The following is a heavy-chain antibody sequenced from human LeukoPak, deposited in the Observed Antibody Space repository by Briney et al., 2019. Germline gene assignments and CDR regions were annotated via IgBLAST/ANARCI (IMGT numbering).Heavy chain of an antibody. CDR1: GFTFSSYW. V-gene: IGHV3-7*01. CDR2: IKQDGSEK. J-gene: IGHJ6*02. Sequence: GGSLRLSCAASGFTFSSYWMSWVRQAPGKGLEWVANIKQDGSEKYYVDSVKGRFTIPRDNAKNSLYLQMNSLRAEDTAVYYCARDLRLPYYYGVDVWGQGTTVTVSS. CDR3: ARDLRLPYYYGVDV.